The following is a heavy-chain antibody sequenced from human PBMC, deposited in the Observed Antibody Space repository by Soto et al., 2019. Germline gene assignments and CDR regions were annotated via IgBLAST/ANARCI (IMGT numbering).Heavy chain of an antibody. V-gene: IGHV1-2*02. CDR1: GYTFTDYH. D-gene: IGHD2-2*01. Sequence: QVQLVQSGAEVKKPGASVKVSCKASGYTFTDYHIHWMRQAPGQGLEWMGWVDPNTGDTNYAQKFQGRVTMTRDTSVNTAHMELSSLTSDDTAVFYCARDPRGWCRETSCFANYYYAMDVWGEGTTVIVSA. J-gene: IGHJ6*04. CDR3: ARDPRGWCRETSCFANYYYAMDV. CDR2: VDPNTGDT.